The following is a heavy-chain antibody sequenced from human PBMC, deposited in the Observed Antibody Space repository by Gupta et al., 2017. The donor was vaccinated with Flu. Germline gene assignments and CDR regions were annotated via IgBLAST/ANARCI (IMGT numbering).Heavy chain of an antibody. CDR3: ARDPSLRGGKRDAFDI. CDR1: GGSISSYY. J-gene: IGHJ3*02. D-gene: IGHD2-15*01. V-gene: IGHV4-59*01. Sequence: QVQLQESGPGLVKPSETLSLTCTVSGGSISSYYWSWIRQPPGKGLEWIGYIYYSGSTNYNPSLKSRVTISVDTSKNQFSLKLSSVTAADTAVYYCARDPSLRGGKRDAFDIWGQGTMVTVSS. CDR2: IYYSGST.